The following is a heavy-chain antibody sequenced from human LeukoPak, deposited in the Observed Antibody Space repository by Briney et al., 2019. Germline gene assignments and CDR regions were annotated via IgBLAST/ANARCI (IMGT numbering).Heavy chain of an antibody. CDR3: ARDYVSGSFGP. CDR1: EFTFISYG. Sequence: GGSLRLSCVASEFTFISYGMNWVRQAPGKGLGWVSYISGSSSSIYYADSVKGRFTISRDNAKNTVFLQMNSLRAEDTAVYYCARDYVSGSFGPWGQGTLVTVSS. CDR2: ISGSSSSI. J-gene: IGHJ5*02. D-gene: IGHD3-10*01. V-gene: IGHV3-48*04.